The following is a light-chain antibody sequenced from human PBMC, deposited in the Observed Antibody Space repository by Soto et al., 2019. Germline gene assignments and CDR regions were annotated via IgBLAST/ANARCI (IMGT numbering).Light chain of an antibody. J-gene: IGKJ2*01. Sequence: VLTRSPGTLSLSPGERATLSCRASQNVNNNYLAWYQQKPGQAPRLLIRGASSRATGLPDRFSGSGSGTAFTLTISRLEPEDFAVYYCQQYGSSPGTFGQGTKLEIK. CDR3: QQYGSSPGT. V-gene: IGKV3-20*01. CDR2: GAS. CDR1: QNVNNNY.